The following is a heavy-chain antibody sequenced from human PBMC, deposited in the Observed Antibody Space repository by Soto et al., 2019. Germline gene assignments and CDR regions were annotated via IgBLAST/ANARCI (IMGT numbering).Heavy chain of an antibody. Sequence: GGSLRLSCAASGFTFSRYWMHWVRQAPGKGLEWVSSIGTSGSYIYDTDSVKGRFTISRDNTKDSLYLQMNSLRAEDTAIYYCARGSAFIGLDYWGQGTPVTVSS. D-gene: IGHD1-26*01. CDR2: IGTSGSYI. CDR1: GFTFSRYW. J-gene: IGHJ4*02. CDR3: ARGSAFIGLDY. V-gene: IGHV3-21*01.